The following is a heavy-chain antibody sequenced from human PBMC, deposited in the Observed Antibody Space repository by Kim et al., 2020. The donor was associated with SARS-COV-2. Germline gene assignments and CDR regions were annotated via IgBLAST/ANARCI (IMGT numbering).Heavy chain of an antibody. J-gene: IGHJ6*02. D-gene: IGHD3-3*01. V-gene: IGHV5-51*01. CDR1: GYSFTSYW. CDR2: IYPGDSDT. Sequence: GESLKISCKGSGYSFTSYWIGWVRQMPGKGLEWMGIIYPGDSDTRYSPSFQGQVTISADKSISTAYLQWSSLKASDTAMYYCARWVNDFWSGYYYGMDVWGQGTTVTVSS. CDR3: ARWVNDFWSGYYYGMDV.